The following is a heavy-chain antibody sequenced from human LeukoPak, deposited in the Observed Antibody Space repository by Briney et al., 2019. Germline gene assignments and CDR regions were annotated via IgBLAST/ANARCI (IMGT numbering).Heavy chain of an antibody. V-gene: IGHV1-69*13. D-gene: IGHD3-10*01. CDR1: GGTFSSYA. J-gene: IGHJ5*02. CDR2: IIPIFGTA. CDR3: ARNYYGSGSYRERRWFDP. Sequence: SVTVSCKASGGTFSSYAISWVRQAPGQGLEWMGGIIPIFGTANYAQKFQGRVTITADESTSTAYMELSSLRSEDTAVYYCARNYYGSGSYRERRWFDPWGQGTLVTVSS.